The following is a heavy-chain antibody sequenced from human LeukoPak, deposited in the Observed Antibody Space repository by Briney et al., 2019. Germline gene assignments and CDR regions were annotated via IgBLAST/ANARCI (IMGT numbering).Heavy chain of an antibody. V-gene: IGHV3-23*01. J-gene: IGHJ4*02. Sequence: GGSLRLSCAASGFTFSNYAMSWVRQAPGKGLEWVSRIRGSCDDPHYADSVRGRFTISRDNSKNTLYLQMNSLRAEDTAVYFCAKGGAYCSGGSCSNFDYWGQGTLVTVSS. CDR1: GFTFSNYA. CDR2: IRGSCDDP. CDR3: AKGGAYCSGGSCSNFDY. D-gene: IGHD2-15*01.